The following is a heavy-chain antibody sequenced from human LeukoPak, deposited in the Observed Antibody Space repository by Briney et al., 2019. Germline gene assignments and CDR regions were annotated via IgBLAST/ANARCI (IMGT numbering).Heavy chain of an antibody. V-gene: IGHV1-2*02. CDR1: GYTFTGYY. J-gene: IGHJ4*02. D-gene: IGHD6-19*01. Sequence: GASVKVSCKASGYTFTGYYMHWVRLAPGQGLEWMGWINPNSGGTNYAQKFQGRVTMTRDTSISTAYMELSGLRSDDTAVYYCARVGSGYSSGPLDYWGQGTLVTVSS. CDR2: INPNSGGT. CDR3: ARVGSGYSSGPLDY.